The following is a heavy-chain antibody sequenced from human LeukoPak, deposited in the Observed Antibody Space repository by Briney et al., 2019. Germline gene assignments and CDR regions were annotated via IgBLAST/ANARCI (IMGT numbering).Heavy chain of an antibody. CDR1: GFTFSNYP. D-gene: IGHD6-6*01. CDR2: ISASGENT. V-gene: IGHV3-23*01. J-gene: IGHJ4*02. CDR3: AKDLSAIAARPSHYFDY. Sequence: GGSLRLSCAASGFTFSNYPMSWVRRAPGKGLEWVSTISASGENTYHADSVKGRFTISRDNSKNTLYLQMNSLRAEDTAVYYCAKDLSAIAARPSHYFDYWGQGTLVTVSS.